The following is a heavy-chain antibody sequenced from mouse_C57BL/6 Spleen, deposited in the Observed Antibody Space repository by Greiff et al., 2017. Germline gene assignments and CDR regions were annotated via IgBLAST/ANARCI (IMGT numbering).Heavy chain of an antibody. Sequence: EVKLVESGGGLVQPGGSLKLSCAASGFTFSDYYMYWVRQTPEKRLEWVAYISNGGGSTYYPDTVKGRFTISRDNAKNTLYLQMSSLKSEDTAMXYCGRRPYDSSGAVGYWGQGTLVTVSA. CDR3: GRRPYDSSGAVGY. CDR1: GFTFSDYY. V-gene: IGHV5-12*01. J-gene: IGHJ3*01. D-gene: IGHD3-2*02. CDR2: ISNGGGST.